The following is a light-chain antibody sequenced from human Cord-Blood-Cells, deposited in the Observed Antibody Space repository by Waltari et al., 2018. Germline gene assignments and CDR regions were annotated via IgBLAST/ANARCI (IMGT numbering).Light chain of an antibody. Sequence: QSALTQPASVSGSPGQSITISCPGTSSAVGSDNLVSWYPQHPGKAPKLMIYEVSKRPSGVSNRFSGSKSGNTASLTISGLQAEDEADYYCCSYAGSSTYVFGTGTKVTVL. V-gene: IGLV2-23*02. CDR3: CSYAGSSTYV. CDR2: EVS. J-gene: IGLJ1*01. CDR1: SSAVGSDNL.